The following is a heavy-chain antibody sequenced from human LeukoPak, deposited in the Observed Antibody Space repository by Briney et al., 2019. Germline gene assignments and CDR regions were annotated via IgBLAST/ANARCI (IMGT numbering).Heavy chain of an antibody. V-gene: IGHV4-59*08. CDR2: IYYSGST. J-gene: IGHJ5*02. CDR1: GGSISSYY. D-gene: IGHD4-17*01. Sequence: SETLSLTCTVSGGSISSYYWSWIRQPPGKGLEWIGYIYYSGSTNYNPSLKSRVTVSVDTSKNHFSLKLTSVTAADTAVYYCARVDADFNWFDPWGQGTLVTVSS. CDR3: ARVDADFNWFDP.